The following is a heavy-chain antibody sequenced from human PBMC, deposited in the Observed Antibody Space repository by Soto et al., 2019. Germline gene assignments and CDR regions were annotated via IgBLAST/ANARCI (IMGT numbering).Heavy chain of an antibody. CDR1: GGSFSGYY. CDR2: INHSGST. Sequence: PSETLSLTCAVYGGSFSGYYWSWIRQPPGKGLEWIGEINHSGSTNYNPSLKSRVTISVDTSKNQFSLKLSSVTAADTAVYYCARGRCCSGGSCYSGWFDPWGQGTLVTVSS. J-gene: IGHJ5*02. CDR3: ARGRCCSGGSCYSGWFDP. V-gene: IGHV4-34*01. D-gene: IGHD2-15*01.